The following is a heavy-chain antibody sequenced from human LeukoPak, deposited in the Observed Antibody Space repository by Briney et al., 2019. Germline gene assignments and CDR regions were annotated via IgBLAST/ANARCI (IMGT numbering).Heavy chain of an antibody. CDR3: ARDGTSPNGYYYYGMDV. V-gene: IGHV4-59*12. J-gene: IGHJ6*02. D-gene: IGHD2-2*01. CDR2: IYYSGST. CDR1: GGSISKYY. Sequence: SETLSLTCTVSGGSISKYYWNWIRQPPGKGLEWIGYIYYSGSTNYSPSLKSRVTVSIDMSKNQFSLKLSSVTAADTAVYYCARDGTSPNGYYYYGMDVWGQGATVTVSS.